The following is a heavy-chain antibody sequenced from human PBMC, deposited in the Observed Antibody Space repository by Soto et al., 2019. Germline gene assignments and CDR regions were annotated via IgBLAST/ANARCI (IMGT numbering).Heavy chain of an antibody. D-gene: IGHD1-26*01. CDR3: AKDGSHNFDY. Sequence: GGSLRLSCAASGFTFRNYGMNWVRQAPGKGLEWVSYIGIGSSTTYYADSVKGRFTISRDNAKNSLYLQMNSLRAEDTAVYYCAKDGSHNFDYWGQGTLVTVSS. V-gene: IGHV3-48*01. CDR2: IGIGSSTT. CDR1: GFTFRNYG. J-gene: IGHJ4*02.